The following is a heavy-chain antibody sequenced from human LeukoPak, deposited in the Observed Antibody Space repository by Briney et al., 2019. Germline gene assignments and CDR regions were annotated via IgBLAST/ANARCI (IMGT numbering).Heavy chain of an antibody. CDR1: GYTFTGYY. D-gene: IGHD1-7*01. V-gene: IGHV1-2*02. Sequence: ASVKVSCKASGYTFTGYYMHWVRQAPGQGLEWMGWINPNSGGTNYAQKFQGRVTMTRDTSISTAYMELSRLRSDDTAVYYCARVWRKFWNYAQPYYFDYWGQGTLVTVSS. CDR2: INPNSGGT. CDR3: ARVWRKFWNYAQPYYFDY. J-gene: IGHJ4*02.